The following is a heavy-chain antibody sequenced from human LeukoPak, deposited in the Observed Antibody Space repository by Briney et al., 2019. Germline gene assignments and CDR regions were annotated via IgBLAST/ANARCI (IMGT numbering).Heavy chain of an antibody. CDR3: TKRVKYGGTWDHFAD. CDR1: GFTFGNYR. D-gene: IGHD1-26*01. CDR2: VNADGGNT. V-gene: IGHV3-23*01. J-gene: IGHJ4*02. Sequence: GSLRLSCAASGFTFGNYRLSWVRQAPGKGLEWGSTVNADGGNTYYADSVKGRFTISRDNSKSTLILQMNSLRVEDTALYYCTKRVKYGGTWDHFADWGQGTLVTVSS.